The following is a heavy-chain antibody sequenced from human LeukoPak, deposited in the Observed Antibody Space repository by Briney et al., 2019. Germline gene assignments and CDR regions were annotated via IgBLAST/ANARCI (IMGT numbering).Heavy chain of an antibody. V-gene: IGHV4-31*03. CDR2: IYYSGST. Sequence: SQTLSLTCTVSGGSISSGGYYWSWIRQHPGKGLEWIGYIYYSGSTYYSPSLKSRVTISVDTSKNQFSLKLSSVTAADTAVYYCARVDRTIAAAGSNWFDPWGQGTLVTVSS. J-gene: IGHJ5*02. CDR1: GGSISSGGYY. CDR3: ARVDRTIAAAGSNWFDP. D-gene: IGHD6-13*01.